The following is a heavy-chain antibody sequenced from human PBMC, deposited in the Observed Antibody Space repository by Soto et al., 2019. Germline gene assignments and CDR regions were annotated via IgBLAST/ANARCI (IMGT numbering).Heavy chain of an antibody. J-gene: IGHJ3*02. CDR1: GGSISSYY. Sequence: QVQLQESGPGLVKPSETLSLTCTVSGGSISSYYWSWIRQPAGKGLEWIGRIYTSGSTNYNPSLTSRVTMSVDTSKNQFSLKLSSVTAADTAVYYCARAHGNSGSYEDAFDIWGQGTMVTVSS. CDR2: IYTSGST. V-gene: IGHV4-4*07. D-gene: IGHD1-26*01. CDR3: ARAHGNSGSYEDAFDI.